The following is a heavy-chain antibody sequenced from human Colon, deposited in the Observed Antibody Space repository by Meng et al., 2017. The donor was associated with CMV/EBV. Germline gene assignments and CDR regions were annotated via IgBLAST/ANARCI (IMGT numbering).Heavy chain of an antibody. Sequence: GSLRLSCAVSPYLITPDYYWGWIRQSPGKGLEWLASIYQSGSTYYNPSLKSRVTISIDKSENQFSLNLNSMTAADTAVYYCATSRSGYSDFDHWGQGTLVTVSS. V-gene: IGHV4-38-2*01. CDR1: PYLITPDYY. J-gene: IGHJ4*02. D-gene: IGHD3-3*01. CDR3: ATSRSGYSDFDH. CDR2: IYQSGST.